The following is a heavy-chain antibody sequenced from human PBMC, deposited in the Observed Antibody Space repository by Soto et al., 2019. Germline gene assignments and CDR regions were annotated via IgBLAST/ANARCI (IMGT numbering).Heavy chain of an antibody. CDR3: ARRKYDYGGAYDAFDI. D-gene: IGHD4-17*01. CDR1: GYSFTSYW. J-gene: IGHJ3*02. CDR2: IYPGDSDT. Sequence: PGESLKISCKGSGYSFTSYWIGWVRQMPGKGLEWMGIIYPGDSDTRYSPSFQGQVTISADKSISTAYLQWSSLKASDTAMYYCARRKYDYGGAYDAFDIWGQGTIVTVSS. V-gene: IGHV5-51*01.